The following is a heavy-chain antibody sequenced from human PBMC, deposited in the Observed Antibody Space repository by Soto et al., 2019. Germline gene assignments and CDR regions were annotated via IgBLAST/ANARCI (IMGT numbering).Heavy chain of an antibody. J-gene: IGHJ4*02. Sequence: PGGSLRLSCAASGFTFSSYAMIWVRQAPGKGLEWVSSISGSGGSTYYADSVKGRFTISRDNSKNTLYLQMNSLRAEDTAVYYCAKDVSRDSGYKFDYWGQGTLVTVSS. CDR2: ISGSGGST. D-gene: IGHD5-12*01. CDR1: GFTFSSYA. CDR3: AKDVSRDSGYKFDY. V-gene: IGHV3-23*01.